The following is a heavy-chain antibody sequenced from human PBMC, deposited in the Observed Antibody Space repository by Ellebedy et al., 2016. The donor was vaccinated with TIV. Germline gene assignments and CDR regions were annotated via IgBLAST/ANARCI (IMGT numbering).Heavy chain of an antibody. CDR3: ARDYHDSSSGGYAFDI. CDR1: GFTFSSYW. Sequence: PGGSLRLSCAASGFTFSSYWMSWVRQAPGKGLEWVSSISSSSSYIYYADSVKGRFTISRDNAKNSLYLQMNSLRAEDTAVYYCARDYHDSSSGGYAFDIWGQGTMVTVSS. CDR2: ISSSSSYI. V-gene: IGHV3-21*01. D-gene: IGHD3-22*01. J-gene: IGHJ3*02.